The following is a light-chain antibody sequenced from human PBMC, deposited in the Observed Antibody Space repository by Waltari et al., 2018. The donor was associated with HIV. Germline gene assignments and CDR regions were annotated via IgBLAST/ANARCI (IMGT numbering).Light chain of an antibody. V-gene: IGLV2-14*01. J-gene: IGLJ1*01. CDR3: TSYTSSTTLYV. Sequence: QSALTQPASVSGSPGQSITVSCTGTSSDVGGYNFVAWYQHHPGKVPKLLIYMVSHRPSGISNRFSGSKSGNTASLTFSGLQAEDEADYYCTSYTSSTTLYVFGSGTRVTVL. CDR1: SSDVGGYNF. CDR2: MVS.